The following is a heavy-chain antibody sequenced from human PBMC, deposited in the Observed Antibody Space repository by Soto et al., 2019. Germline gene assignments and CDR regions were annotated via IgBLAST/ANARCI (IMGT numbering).Heavy chain of an antibody. V-gene: IGHV4-59*08. Sequence: PSETLSLTCTVSGGSISSYYWIWLRQPPGKGLEWIGYIYYSGSTNYNPSLKSRVTISVDTSKNQFSLKLSSVTAADTAVYYCARLRYFDWLLFSRWFDPWGQGTLVTVSS. CDR1: GGSISSYY. CDR2: IYYSGST. J-gene: IGHJ5*02. CDR3: ARLRYFDWLLFSRWFDP. D-gene: IGHD3-9*01.